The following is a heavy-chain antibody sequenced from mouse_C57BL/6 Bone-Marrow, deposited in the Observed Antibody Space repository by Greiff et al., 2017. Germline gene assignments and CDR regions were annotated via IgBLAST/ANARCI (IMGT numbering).Heavy chain of an antibody. J-gene: IGHJ3*01. Sequence: QVQLQQSGAELARPGASVKLSCKASGYTFTSYGISWVKQRTGQGLEWIGEIYPRSGNTYYNEKFKGKATLTADKSSSTAYMELRSLTSEDSAVYFCARRGWLRPFAYWGQGTLVTVSA. CDR2: IYPRSGNT. V-gene: IGHV1-81*01. CDR1: GYTFTSYG. D-gene: IGHD2-2*01. CDR3: ARRGWLRPFAY.